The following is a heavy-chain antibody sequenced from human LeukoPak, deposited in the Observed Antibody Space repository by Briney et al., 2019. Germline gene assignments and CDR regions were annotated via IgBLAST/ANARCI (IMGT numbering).Heavy chain of an antibody. D-gene: IGHD2-2*01. CDR2: INPNSGDT. J-gene: IGHJ4*02. V-gene: IGHV1-2*02. Sequence: GASVKVSCKASGYTFSGYYMHWMRQAPGQGLEWMGWINPNSGDTNYAQKFQGRVTMTRDTSITTAYMELSSLRSDDTAVYYCARDLAGQYCTSTTYCSFIRDTYFDYWGQGTPVTVSS. CDR3: ARDLAGQYCTSTTYCSFIRDTYFDY. CDR1: GYTFSGYY.